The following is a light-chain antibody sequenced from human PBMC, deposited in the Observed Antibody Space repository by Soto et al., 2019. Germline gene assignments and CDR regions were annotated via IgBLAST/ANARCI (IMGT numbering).Light chain of an antibody. J-gene: IGLJ3*02. CDR1: SSDVGSHNF. Sequence: QSVLTQPASVSGSPGQSITISCTGTSSDVGSHNFVSWYQQRPGKAPKLIIFEVTKRPSGVSNRFSASKSGNTASLTISGVQAEDEADYYCCSYAGTTTWVFGGGTKLTVL. V-gene: IGLV2-23*02. CDR3: CSYAGTTTWV. CDR2: EVT.